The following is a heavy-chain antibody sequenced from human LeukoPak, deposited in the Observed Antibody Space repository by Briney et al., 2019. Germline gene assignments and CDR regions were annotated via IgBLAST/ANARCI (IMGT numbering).Heavy chain of an antibody. J-gene: IGHJ3*02. D-gene: IGHD1-1*01. CDR1: GFTVSSNY. V-gene: IGHV3-53*01. CDR2: IYGGGNT. Sequence: GGSLRLSCAASGFTVSSNYMNWVRQAPGKGLEWVSVIYGGGNTYYADSVRGRFTISRDNSKNTVYLQMNSLRAEDTAVYFCARAGWNALNAFDIWGQGTMVTVSS. CDR3: ARAGWNALNAFDI.